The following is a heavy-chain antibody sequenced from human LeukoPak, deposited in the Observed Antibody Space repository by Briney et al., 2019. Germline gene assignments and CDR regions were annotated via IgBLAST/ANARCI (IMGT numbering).Heavy chain of an antibody. CDR2: IKEDGSEK. V-gene: IGHV3-7*01. CDR1: GFIFSDYW. CDR3: ASLDY. Sequence: GESLKISCAASGFIFSDYWMSWVRQAPGKGLEWVANIKEDGSEKYYVDSVKGRFTISRDNAQNSLYLQMNSLRAEDTAVYYCASLDYWGQGTLVTVSS. J-gene: IGHJ4*02.